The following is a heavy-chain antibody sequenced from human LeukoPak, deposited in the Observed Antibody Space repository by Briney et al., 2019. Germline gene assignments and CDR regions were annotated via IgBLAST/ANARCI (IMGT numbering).Heavy chain of an antibody. J-gene: IGHJ4*02. CDR1: GFTFSSYA. CDR3: ARATARNYYDSSGYTPFDY. V-gene: IGHV3-23*01. CDR2: ISGSGGST. Sequence: GGSLRLSCAASGFTFSSYAMSWVRQAPGKGLEWVSAISGSGGSTYYADSVKGRFTISRDNAKNSLYLQMNSLRAEDTAVYYCARATARNYYDSSGYTPFDYWGQGTLVTVSS. D-gene: IGHD3-22*01.